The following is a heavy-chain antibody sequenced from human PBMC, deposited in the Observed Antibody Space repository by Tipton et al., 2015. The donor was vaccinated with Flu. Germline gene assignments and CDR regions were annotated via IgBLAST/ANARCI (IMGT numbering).Heavy chain of an antibody. CDR1: GDSVSSNSAA. Sequence: GLVKPSQTLSLTCAISGDSVSSNSAAWNWIRQSPSRGLEWRGRTYYRSKWYNDYAVSVKSRITINPDTSKNQFSLQLNSVTPEDTAVYYCARDTVLLWFGEFIFDYWGQGTLVTVSS. J-gene: IGHJ4*02. D-gene: IGHD3-10*01. CDR3: ARDTVLLWFGEFIFDY. V-gene: IGHV6-1*01. CDR2: TYYRSKWYN.